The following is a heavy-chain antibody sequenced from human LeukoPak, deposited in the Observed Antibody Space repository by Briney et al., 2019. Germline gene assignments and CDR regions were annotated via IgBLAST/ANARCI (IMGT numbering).Heavy chain of an antibody. V-gene: IGHV3-7*01. Sequence: PGGSLRLSCAASGFTFSSYWMSWVRQAPGKGLEWVANIKQDGSEKYHVDSVKGRFTISRDNAKNSLYLQMNSLRAEDTAVYYCARETITAVTNFDYWGQGTLVTVSS. CDR2: IKQDGSEK. CDR1: GFTFSSYW. D-gene: IGHD4-17*01. J-gene: IGHJ4*02. CDR3: ARETITAVTNFDY.